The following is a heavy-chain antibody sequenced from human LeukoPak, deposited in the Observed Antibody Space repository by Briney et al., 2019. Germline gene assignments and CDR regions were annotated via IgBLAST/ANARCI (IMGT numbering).Heavy chain of an antibody. J-gene: IGHJ4*02. Sequence: SETLSLTCTVSGGSISSGRYYWSWIRQPPGKGLEWGGDIYYIGSTNYNPPLKSRVTISVDTSKNQFSLKLSSVTAADTAVYYCARGGYCYDSSGYSVSFDYWGQGTLVTVSS. V-gene: IGHV4-61*01. D-gene: IGHD3-22*01. CDR3: ARGGYCYDSSGYSVSFDY. CDR1: GGSISSGRYY. CDR2: IYYIGST.